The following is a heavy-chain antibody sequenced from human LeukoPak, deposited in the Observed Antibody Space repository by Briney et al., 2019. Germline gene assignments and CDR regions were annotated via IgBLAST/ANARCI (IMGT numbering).Heavy chain of an antibody. Sequence: GGSLRLSCATSGFTFSTYGMHWVRQAPGKGLEWVAFIRFDGSNVGSNVYYADSVKGRFTISRDNSKNTLYLQMNSLRTEDTAVYYYAKDLFAMTQWEQQGYWGQGTLVTVSS. J-gene: IGHJ4*02. D-gene: IGHD1-26*01. V-gene: IGHV3-30*02. CDR3: AKDLFAMTQWEQQGY. CDR2: IRFDGSNVGSNV. CDR1: GFTFSTYG.